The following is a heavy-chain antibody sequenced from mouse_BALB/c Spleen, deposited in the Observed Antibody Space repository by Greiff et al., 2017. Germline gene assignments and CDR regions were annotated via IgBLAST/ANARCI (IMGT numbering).Heavy chain of an antibody. V-gene: IGHV2-6-7*01. Sequence: VMLVESGPGLVAPSQSLSITCTVSGFSLTGYGVNWVRQPPGKGLEWLGMIWGDGSTDYNSALKSRLSISKDNSKSQVFLKMNSLQTDDTARYYCARDRGTYGGYYAMDYWGQGTSVTVSS. CDR1: GFSLTGYG. CDR2: IWGDGST. J-gene: IGHJ4*01. CDR3: ARDRGTYGGYYAMDY. D-gene: IGHD1-1*01.